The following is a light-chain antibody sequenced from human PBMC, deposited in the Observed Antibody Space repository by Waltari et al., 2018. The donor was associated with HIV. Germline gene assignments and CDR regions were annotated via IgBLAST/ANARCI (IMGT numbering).Light chain of an antibody. J-gene: IGLJ1*01. Sequence: QSALTQPASVSGSPGQSITISCTGTSSDIGGYNYVSWYQQPPGKAPKLMSSDVRHRPSGVSNRFSDSKSGNTASLTIAGLQAEDEADYYCSSYTSSSTLGVFGSGTKVTVL. CDR3: SSYTSSSTLGV. CDR2: DVR. CDR1: SSDIGGYNY. V-gene: IGLV2-14*03.